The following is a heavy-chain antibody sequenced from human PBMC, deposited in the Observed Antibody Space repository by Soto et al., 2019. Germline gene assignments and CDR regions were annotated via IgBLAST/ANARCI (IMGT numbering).Heavy chain of an antibody. CDR1: GFTFSNYW. Sequence: EVQLVESGGGLVQPGGSLRLSCAASGFTFSNYWMHWVRQAPGKGRVWVSRINSDGSSTMYADSVKGRFTIFRDNAQNTLYLQMNSLRAEDTAVYYCARDPAPIGWYDYWGQGILVTVSP. CDR2: INSDGSST. V-gene: IGHV3-74*03. D-gene: IGHD6-19*01. CDR3: ARDPAPIGWYDY. J-gene: IGHJ4*02.